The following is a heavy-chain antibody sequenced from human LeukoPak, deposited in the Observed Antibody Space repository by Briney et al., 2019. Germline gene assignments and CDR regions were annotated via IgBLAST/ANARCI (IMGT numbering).Heavy chain of an antibody. V-gene: IGHV1-18*01. J-gene: IGHJ4*02. D-gene: IGHD1-26*01. CDR3: ARDPQQLVGATGGGFEY. CDR2: MSAYNGKT. Sequence: SVKVSCKASGYTFTRYVISWVRQAPGHGLEGMGWMSAYNGKTNYAQKFQGRVTMTTDTSTNTAYMKLRSLRTDDTAVYYCARDPQQLVGATGGGFEYWGQGTLVTVSS. CDR1: GYTFTRYV.